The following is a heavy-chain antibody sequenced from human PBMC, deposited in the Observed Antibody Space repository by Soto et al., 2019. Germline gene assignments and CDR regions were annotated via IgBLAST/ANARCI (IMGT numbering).Heavy chain of an antibody. J-gene: IGHJ4*02. Sequence: GGSLRLSCAAAGFTFSSYAMHWVRQAPGKGLEWVAVISYDGSNKYYADSVKGRFTISRDNSKNTRYLQMNSLRAEDTAVYYCARESPHDIGGYYGVFDYWGQGTLATVSS. CDR1: GFTFSSYA. D-gene: IGHD3-22*01. CDR2: ISYDGSNK. CDR3: ARESPHDIGGYYGVFDY. V-gene: IGHV3-30-3*01.